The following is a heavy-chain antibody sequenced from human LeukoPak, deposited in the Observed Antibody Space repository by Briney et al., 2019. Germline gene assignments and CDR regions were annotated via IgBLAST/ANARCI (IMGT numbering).Heavy chain of an antibody. Sequence: GGSLRLSXAASGFTFSSYGMHWVRQAPGKGMEWVAVIWYDGSNKYYADSVKGRFTISRDNSKNTLYLQMNSLRAEDTAVYYCAKELTIVVVPAAEKALDYWGQGTLVTVSS. CDR2: IWYDGSNK. V-gene: IGHV3-30*02. D-gene: IGHD2-2*01. CDR3: AKELTIVVVPAAEKALDY. CDR1: GFTFSSYG. J-gene: IGHJ4*02.